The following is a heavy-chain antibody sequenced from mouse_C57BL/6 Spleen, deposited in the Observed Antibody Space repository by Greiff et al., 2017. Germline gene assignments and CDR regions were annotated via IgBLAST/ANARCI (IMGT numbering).Heavy chain of an antibody. Sequence: QVQLQQPGAELVRPGSSVKLSCKASGYTFTSSWMDWVKQRPGQGLEWIGNIYPSDSETHYNQKFKDKATLTVDKSSSTAYMQLSSLTSEDSAVYYCARIPLYYGSSYGDYWGQGTTLTVAS. J-gene: IGHJ2*01. CDR2: IYPSDSET. CDR3: ARIPLYYGSSYGDY. V-gene: IGHV1-61*01. D-gene: IGHD1-1*01. CDR1: GYTFTSSW.